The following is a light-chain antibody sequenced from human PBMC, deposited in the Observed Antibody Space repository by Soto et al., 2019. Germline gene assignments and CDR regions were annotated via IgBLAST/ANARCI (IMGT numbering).Light chain of an antibody. V-gene: IGKV3-11*01. J-gene: IGKJ3*01. CDR3: QQRSDWPPGFT. CDR2: DAS. Sequence: EIVLTQSPATLSMSPGERATLSCRASQSVTNYLAWYQQKPGQAPRLLIYDASNRATGIPARFSGSGSGTDFTLTISSLEPEYFAVYYCQQRSDWPPGFTFGPGTKVDIK. CDR1: QSVTNY.